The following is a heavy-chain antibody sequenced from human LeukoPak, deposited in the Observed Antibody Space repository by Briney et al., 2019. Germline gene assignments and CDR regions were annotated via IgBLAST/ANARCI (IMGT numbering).Heavy chain of an antibody. Sequence: SVKVSCKASGGTFSSYAISWVRQAPGQGLEWMGGIIPIFGTANYAQKFRGRVTITADESTSTAYMELSSLRSEDTAVYYCARDTINRAGVFDYWGQGTLVTVSS. D-gene: IGHD3-9*01. J-gene: IGHJ4*02. V-gene: IGHV1-69*13. CDR1: GGTFSSYA. CDR2: IIPIFGTA. CDR3: ARDTINRAGVFDY.